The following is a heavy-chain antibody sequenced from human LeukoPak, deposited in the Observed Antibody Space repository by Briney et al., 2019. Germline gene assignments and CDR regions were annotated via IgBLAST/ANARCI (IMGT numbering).Heavy chain of an antibody. CDR3: ARDPYSGGYSSYYYYYIDV. V-gene: IGHV3-48*03. CDR1: GFTFSSYE. Sequence: GGSLRLSCAASGFTFSSYEMNWVRQAPGKGLEWVSYISSSGSTIYYADSVKGRFTISRDNAKNSLYLQMNSLRAEDTAVYYCARDPYSGGYSSYYYYYIDVWGKGTTVTVSS. CDR2: ISSSGSTI. J-gene: IGHJ6*03. D-gene: IGHD1-26*01.